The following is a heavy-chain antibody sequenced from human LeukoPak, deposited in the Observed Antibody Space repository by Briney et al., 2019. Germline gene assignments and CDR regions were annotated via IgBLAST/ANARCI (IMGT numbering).Heavy chain of an antibody. CDR3: ARDLEGRRWGFDY. Sequence: PSETLSLTCTVSGGSISSYYWSWIRQPPGKGLEWIGYIYYSGSTNYNPSLKSRVTISVDTSKNQFSLKLSSVTAADTAVYYCARDLEGRRWGFDYRGQGTLVTVSS. V-gene: IGHV4-59*01. J-gene: IGHJ4*02. CDR1: GGSISSYY. D-gene: IGHD3-16*01. CDR2: IYYSGST.